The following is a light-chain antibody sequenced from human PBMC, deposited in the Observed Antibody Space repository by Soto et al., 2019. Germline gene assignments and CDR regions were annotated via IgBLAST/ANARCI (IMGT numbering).Light chain of an antibody. CDR1: QSISYW. V-gene: IGKV1-5*03. Sequence: DIRMTQSPSTLSASVGDRVTITCRASQSISYWLAWYQQKPGKAPNLLIYKASSLESGVPSRFSGSRSGTEFTLTITSLQPDDFATYYCRHYNTYSPPYTFGQGTKLEIK. J-gene: IGKJ2*01. CDR2: KAS. CDR3: RHYNTYSPPYT.